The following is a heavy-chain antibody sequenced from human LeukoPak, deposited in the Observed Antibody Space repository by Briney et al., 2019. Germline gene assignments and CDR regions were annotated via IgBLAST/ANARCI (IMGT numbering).Heavy chain of an antibody. CDR1: GFSFSSYG. J-gene: IGHJ4*02. CDR3: AKERDRGYDYYFDY. D-gene: IGHD5-12*01. CDR2: ISYDGSNR. Sequence: GGSLRLSCAASGFSFSSYGMHWVRQAPGKGPERVAVISYDGSNRYYADSVKGRFTISRDNSKNTLYLQMNSLRAEDTAVYYCAKERDRGYDYYFDYWGQGTLVTVSS. V-gene: IGHV3-30*18.